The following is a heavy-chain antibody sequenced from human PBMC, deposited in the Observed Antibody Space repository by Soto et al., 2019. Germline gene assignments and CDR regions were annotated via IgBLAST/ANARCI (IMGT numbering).Heavy chain of an antibody. CDR1: GFSISSGGYY. CDR3: ARDNPATWFDP. Sequence: TLSLTCTVSGFSISSGGYYWIWIRQHPGKGLEWIGYIYYSGSTYYHPSLKSRVTISVDTSKNQFSLKLSSVTAADTAVYYCARDNPATWFDPWGQGTLVTVSS. V-gene: IGHV4-31*03. CDR2: IYYSGST. J-gene: IGHJ5*02.